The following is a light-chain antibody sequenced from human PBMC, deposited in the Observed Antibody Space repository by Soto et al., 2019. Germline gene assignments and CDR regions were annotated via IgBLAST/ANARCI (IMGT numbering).Light chain of an antibody. CDR2: ATS. CDR3: QKYNSAPLT. Sequence: DVQMTQSPSSLSAFVGDRVTITCRASQGIAPYLDWFQQKPGKVPKLLIYATSTLQSGVPSRFSGSGSGTDFTLTISSLQPEDVATYSCQKYNSAPLTFGGGTKVEIK. CDR1: QGIAPY. J-gene: IGKJ4*01. V-gene: IGKV1-27*01.